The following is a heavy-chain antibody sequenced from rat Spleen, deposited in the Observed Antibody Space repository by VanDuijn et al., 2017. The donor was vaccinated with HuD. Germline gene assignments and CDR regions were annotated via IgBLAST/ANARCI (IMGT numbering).Heavy chain of an antibody. J-gene: IGHJ2*01. CDR2: ISYEGSNT. V-gene: IGHV5-22*01. CDR1: GFTFSNYD. CDR3: ARDSTYASLDY. Sequence: EVQLVESGGGLVQPGRSLKLSCAASGFTFSNYDMAWVRQAPTKGLEWIASISYEGSNTYYGDSVQGRFTISRDNAKSNLYLQMDSLRSEDTATYYCARDSTYASLDYWGQGVTVTVSS. D-gene: IGHD1-2*01.